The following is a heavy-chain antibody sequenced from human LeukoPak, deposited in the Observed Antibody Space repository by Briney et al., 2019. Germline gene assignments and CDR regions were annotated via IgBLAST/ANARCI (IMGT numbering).Heavy chain of an antibody. Sequence: ASVKVSCKASGYTFTSYDINWVRQATGQGLEWMGWMNPNSGNTGYAQKFQGRVTITWNTSISTAYMELSSLRSEDTAVYYCARAQTYDFWSGYKNNFDYWGQGTLVTVSS. CDR1: GYTFTSYD. J-gene: IGHJ4*02. CDR2: MNPNSGNT. D-gene: IGHD3-3*01. CDR3: ARAQTYDFWSGYKNNFDY. V-gene: IGHV1-8*03.